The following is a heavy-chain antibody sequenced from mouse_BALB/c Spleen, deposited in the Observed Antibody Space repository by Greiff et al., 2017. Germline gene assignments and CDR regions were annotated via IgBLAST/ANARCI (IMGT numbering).Heavy chain of an antibody. D-gene: IGHD3-1*01. CDR2: ISSGGSYT. CDR1: GFTFSSYG. CDR3: ARLNSSGHSMDY. J-gene: IGHJ4*01. Sequence: EVQRVESGGDLVKPGGSLKLSCAASGFTFSSYGMSWVRQTPDKRLEWVATISSGGSYTYYPDSVKGRFTISRDNAKNTPYLQMSSLKSEDTAMYYCARLNSSGHSMDYWGQGTSVTVSS. V-gene: IGHV5-6*01.